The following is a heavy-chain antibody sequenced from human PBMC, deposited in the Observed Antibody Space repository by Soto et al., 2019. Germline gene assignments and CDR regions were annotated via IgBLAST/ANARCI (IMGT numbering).Heavy chain of an antibody. Sequence: EVQLVESGGGLVRPGGSLRLSCVGSGFTFSNYEMTWVRQAPGKGPQWVSYISSGGGSKYFAAPVKGRVSISRDNAKNSLFLDMSNLRGEDTALYYCARLRLAAPTGWYFALWGRGTLVTVSS. D-gene: IGHD6-19*01. CDR3: ARLRLAAPTGWYFAL. CDR1: GFTFSNYE. V-gene: IGHV3-48*03. J-gene: IGHJ2*01. CDR2: ISSGGGSK.